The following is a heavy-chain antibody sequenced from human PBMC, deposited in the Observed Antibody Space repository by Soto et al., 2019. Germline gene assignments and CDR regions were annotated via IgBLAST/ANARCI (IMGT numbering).Heavy chain of an antibody. J-gene: IGHJ6*02. D-gene: IGHD6-13*01. CDR2: ISYDGSNK. CDR3: AKDLSSSWYYYGMDV. Sequence: VGSLRLSCAASGFTFSSYGMHWVRQAPGKGLEWVAVISYDGSNKYYADSVKGRFTISRDNSKNTLYLQMNSLRAEDTAVYYCAKDLSSSWYYYGMDVWGQGTTVTVSS. V-gene: IGHV3-30*18. CDR1: GFTFSSYG.